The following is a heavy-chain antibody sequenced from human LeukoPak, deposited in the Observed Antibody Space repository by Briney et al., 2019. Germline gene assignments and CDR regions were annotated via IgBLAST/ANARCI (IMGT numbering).Heavy chain of an antibody. CDR2: TNHSGST. CDR3: ARGRAVLRASDY. J-gene: IGHJ4*02. Sequence: PSETLSLTCAVYGGSFSGYYWSWIRQPPGKGLEWIGETNHSGSTNYNPPLKSRVTISVDTSKNQFSLKLSSVTAADTAVYYCARGRAVLRASDYWGQGTLVTVSS. D-gene: IGHD3-10*01. CDR1: GGSFSGYY. V-gene: IGHV4-34*01.